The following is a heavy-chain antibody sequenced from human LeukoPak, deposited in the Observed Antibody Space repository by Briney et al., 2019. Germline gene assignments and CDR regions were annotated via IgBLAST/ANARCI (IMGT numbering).Heavy chain of an antibody. CDR1: GYSFTTYW. Sequence: GESLKISCKDSGYSFTTYWIGWVRQMPGKGLEWMGHIFPGGSDTRYSPSFQGQVTISADKSISTAYLQWSSLKASDTAIYYCARRGGSYEYFDSWGQGTLVTVSS. V-gene: IGHV5-51*01. J-gene: IGHJ4*02. CDR3: ARRGGSYEYFDS. CDR2: IFPGGSDT. D-gene: IGHD3-16*01.